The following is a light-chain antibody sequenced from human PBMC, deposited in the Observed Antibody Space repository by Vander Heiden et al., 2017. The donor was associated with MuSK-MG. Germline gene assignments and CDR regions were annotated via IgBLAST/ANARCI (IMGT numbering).Light chain of an antibody. CDR3: QQYYSTPGT. Sequence: DIVMTQSPDSLAVSLGERATLNCKSSQSVLYSSNNKNYLAWYQQKTGQPPKLLIYWASTRESGVPDRFSGSGSGTDFTLTISSLQAEDVAVYYCQQYYSTPGTFGPGTKVDIK. V-gene: IGKV4-1*01. J-gene: IGKJ3*01. CDR2: WAS. CDR1: QSVLYSSNNKNY.